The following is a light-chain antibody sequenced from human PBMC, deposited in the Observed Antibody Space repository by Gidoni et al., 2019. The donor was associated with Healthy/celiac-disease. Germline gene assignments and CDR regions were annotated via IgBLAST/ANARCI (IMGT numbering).Light chain of an antibody. CDR1: QSVSSSY. CDR3: QQYGSSPSIT. V-gene: IGKV3-20*01. Sequence: EIVLTQSPGTLSLSPGERATLSCRASQSVSSSYLAWYQQKPGQAPRLLIYGASSRATGIPDRFSGSGSGTDFTLTISRLEPEDFAVYYCQQYGSSPSITFAQXTRLGIK. CDR2: GAS. J-gene: IGKJ5*01.